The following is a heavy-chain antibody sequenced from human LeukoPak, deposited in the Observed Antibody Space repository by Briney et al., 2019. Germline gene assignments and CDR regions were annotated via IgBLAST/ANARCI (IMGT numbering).Heavy chain of an antibody. D-gene: IGHD3-10*01. CDR1: GYSFTSYW. CDR2: IYPGDSDT. V-gene: IGHV5-51*01. Sequence: PGESLKISCKGSGYSFTSYWIGWVRQMPGKGLEWMGIIYPGDSDTRYSPSFQGQVTISADKSISTAYLQWSSLKASDTAMYYCARVPRYYYGSATTGFDYWGQGTLVTVSS. J-gene: IGHJ4*02. CDR3: ARVPRYYYGSATTGFDY.